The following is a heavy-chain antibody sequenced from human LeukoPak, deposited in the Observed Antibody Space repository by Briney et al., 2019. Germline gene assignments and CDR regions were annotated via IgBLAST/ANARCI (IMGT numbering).Heavy chain of an antibody. CDR2: IKLDGSEK. Sequence: GGSLRLSCVASGFTFGKYWMSWVRQAPGKGLEWVANIKLDGSEKNYVDSVKGRFTISRDNTKNSLYLQMNSLRVEGTAVYYCARVWAGVDTAMVYYFDYWGQGTLVTVSS. CDR1: GFTFGKYW. V-gene: IGHV3-7*03. J-gene: IGHJ4*02. CDR3: ARVWAGVDTAMVYYFDY. D-gene: IGHD5-18*01.